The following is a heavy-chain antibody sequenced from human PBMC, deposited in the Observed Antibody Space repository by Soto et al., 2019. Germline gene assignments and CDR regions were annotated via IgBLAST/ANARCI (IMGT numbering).Heavy chain of an antibody. D-gene: IGHD6-13*01. CDR2: IGTAGDT. CDR3: ARDRAEYSSSWYRGWYFDL. V-gene: IGHV3-13*01. Sequence: EVQLVESGGGLVQPGGSLRLSCAASGFTFSSYDMHWVRQATGKGLEWVSAIGTAGDTYYPGSVKGRFTISRENAKNSLYLQMNSLRAGDTAVYYCARDRAEYSSSWYRGWYFDLWGRGTLVTVSS. J-gene: IGHJ2*01. CDR1: GFTFSSYD.